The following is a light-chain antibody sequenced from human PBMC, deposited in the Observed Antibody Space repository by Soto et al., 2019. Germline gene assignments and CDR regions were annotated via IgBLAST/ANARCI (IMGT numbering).Light chain of an antibody. CDR1: QSVSANY. J-gene: IGKJ1*01. CDR2: GAS. V-gene: IGKV3-20*01. CDR3: QQYGTSPRT. Sequence: EIVLTQSPDTLSLSPGQRATLSFRASQSVSANYVAWYQQKPGQAPRLLIDGASSRATGIPDRFSGSGSGTDFTLTISRLEPEDFAVYYCQQYGTSPRTFGRGTKVDI.